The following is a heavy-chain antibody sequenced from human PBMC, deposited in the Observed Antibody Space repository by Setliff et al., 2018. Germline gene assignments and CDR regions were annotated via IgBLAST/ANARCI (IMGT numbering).Heavy chain of an antibody. Sequence: SETLSLTCSVSGDSISSGNFYWTWIRQPAGKGLEWIGHIYTSWSTIYNPSLKSRLTISLDTSKNQFSLTLSSVTAADTAVYYCARRGGYSGSYYYYYCMDVWGKGTTVTVSS. CDR1: GDSISSGNFY. CDR2: IYTSWST. CDR3: ARRGGYSGSYYYYYCMDV. J-gene: IGHJ6*03. D-gene: IGHD1-26*01. V-gene: IGHV4-61*09.